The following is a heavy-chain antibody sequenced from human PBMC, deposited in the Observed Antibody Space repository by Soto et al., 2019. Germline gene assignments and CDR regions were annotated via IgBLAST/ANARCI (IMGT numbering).Heavy chain of an antibody. J-gene: IGHJ4*02. CDR2: IYYSGST. CDR1: GGSISSGGYY. CDR3: ARSPITRWLQSDYYFDY. V-gene: IGHV4-31*03. Sequence: PSETLSLTCTVSGGSISSGGYYWSWIRQHPGKGLEWIGYIYYSGSTYYNPSLKSRVTISVDTSKNQFSLKLSSVTAADTAVYYCARSPITRWLQSDYYFDYWGQGTLVTVSS. D-gene: IGHD5-12*01.